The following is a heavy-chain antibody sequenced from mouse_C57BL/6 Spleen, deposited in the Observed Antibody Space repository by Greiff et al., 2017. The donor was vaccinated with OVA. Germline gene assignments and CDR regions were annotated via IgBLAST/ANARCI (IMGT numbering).Heavy chain of an antibody. CDR1: GYTFTSYW. J-gene: IGHJ3*01. V-gene: IGHV1-69*01. Sequence: QVQLKQPGAELVMPGASVKLSCKASGYTFTSYWMHWVKQRPGQGLEWIGEIDPSDSYTNYNQKFKGKSTLTVDKSSSTAYMQLSSLTSEDSAVYYCARGGDLLGAWFAYWGQGTLVTVSA. D-gene: IGHD2-1*01. CDR3: ARGGDLLGAWFAY. CDR2: IDPSDSYT.